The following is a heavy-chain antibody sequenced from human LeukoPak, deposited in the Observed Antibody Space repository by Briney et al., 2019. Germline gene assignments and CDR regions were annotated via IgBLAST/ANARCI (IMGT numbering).Heavy chain of an antibody. CDR1: RYTFTGYY. J-gene: IGHJ4*02. Sequence: ASVKVSCKASRYTFTGYYMHWVRQAPGQGLEWMGWINPNSGGTNYAQKFQGRVTMTRDTPISTAYMELSRLRSDDTAVYYCARFPSSSSWYDDYWGQGTLVTVSS. CDR3: ARFPSSSSWYDDY. V-gene: IGHV1-2*02. CDR2: INPNSGGT. D-gene: IGHD6-13*01.